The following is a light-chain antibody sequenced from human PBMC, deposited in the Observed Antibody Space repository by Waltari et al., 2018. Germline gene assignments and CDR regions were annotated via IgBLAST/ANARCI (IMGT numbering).Light chain of an antibody. CDR3: QSYDSSLRGFYV. J-gene: IGLJ1*01. Sequence: QSVLTQPPSLSGATGQRVTISCTGSSSNIGAGSGVHWYQQFPVKAPKLLIYDNTNRPSGVPARFSGSKSGTSASLAITGLQAEDEADYYCQSYDSSLRGFYVFGTGTKVTV. V-gene: IGLV1-40*01. CDR1: SSNIGAGSG. CDR2: DNT.